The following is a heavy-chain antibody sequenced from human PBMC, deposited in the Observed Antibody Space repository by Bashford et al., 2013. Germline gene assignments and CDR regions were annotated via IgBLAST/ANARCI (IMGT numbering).Heavy chain of an antibody. CDR2: ISSSSSYI. J-gene: IGHJ4*02. V-gene: IGHV3-21*01. D-gene: IGHD5-18*01. CDR3: AATGIQLWTLDDY. CDR1: GFTFSSYS. Sequence: GGSLRLSCAASGFTFSSYSMNWVRQAPGKGLEWVSSISSSSSYIYYADSVKGRFTISRDNAKNSLYLQMNSLRAEDTAVYYCAATGIQLWTLDDYWGQGTLVTVSS.